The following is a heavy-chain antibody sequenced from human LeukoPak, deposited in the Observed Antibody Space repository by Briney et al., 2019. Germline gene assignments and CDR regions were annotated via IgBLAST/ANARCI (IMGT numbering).Heavy chain of an antibody. J-gene: IGHJ6*03. D-gene: IGHD3-10*01. CDR3: ARSSITLDYYYMDV. V-gene: IGHV4-61*09. Sequence: SQTLSLTCTVSGGSISSGSYYGGWVRQPGGKRLEWIEHIYRSGSTNYNPSLQSPVTISVATSKTHFSLKLSSVTAADTAVYYCARSSITLDYYYMDVWGKGTTVTISS. CDR1: GGSISSGSYY. CDR2: IYRSGST.